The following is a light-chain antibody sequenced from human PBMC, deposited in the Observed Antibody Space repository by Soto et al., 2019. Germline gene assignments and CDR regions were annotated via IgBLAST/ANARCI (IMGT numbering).Light chain of an antibody. V-gene: IGLV2-14*01. CDR2: EVS. Sequence: QSALTQPASVSGSPGQSITISCTGTSSDVGGYNYVSWYQQHPGKAPKLMIYEVSNRPSGVSNRFSGSKSGNTASLTISGLQAEDEADYYCSSYTSSSTLDVFGSGTKFTVL. CDR1: SSDVGGYNY. CDR3: SSYTSSSTLDV. J-gene: IGLJ1*01.